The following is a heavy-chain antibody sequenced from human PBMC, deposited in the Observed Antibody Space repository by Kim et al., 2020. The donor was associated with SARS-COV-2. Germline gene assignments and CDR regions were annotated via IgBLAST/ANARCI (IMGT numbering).Heavy chain of an antibody. Sequence: SGNTNYNPSLKSRVTISVDTSKNQFSLKLSSVTAADTAVYYCARGSPIDVWGKGTTVTVSS. CDR3: ARGSPIDV. CDR2: SGNT. J-gene: IGHJ6*04. V-gene: IGHV4-34*01.